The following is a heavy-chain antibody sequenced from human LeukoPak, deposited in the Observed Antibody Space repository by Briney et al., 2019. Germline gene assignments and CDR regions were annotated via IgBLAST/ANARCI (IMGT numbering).Heavy chain of an antibody. CDR1: GGSFSGYY. D-gene: IGHD3-9*01. V-gene: IGHV4-34*01. J-gene: IGHJ6*03. CDR2: IKHSGST. Sequence: SETLSLTCTVSGGSFSGYYWSWIRQPPGKGLEWIGEIKHSGSTNYNPSLKSRVTTSVDRSKNQFSLKVSSVTAADTAVYYCARAYFGWLGTSSHYYMDVWGKGTTVTVSS. CDR3: ARAYFGWLGTSSHYYMDV.